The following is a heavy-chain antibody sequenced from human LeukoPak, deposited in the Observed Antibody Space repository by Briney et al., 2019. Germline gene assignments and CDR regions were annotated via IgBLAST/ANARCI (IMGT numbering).Heavy chain of an antibody. CDR2: IKQDGNEK. J-gene: IGHJ6*02. Sequence: GGSLGLSCAASGFTFSSFWMTWVRRAPGKGLEWVANIKQDGNEKYYVDSVKGRFTISRDNAKNSLYLQMNSLRAEDTAVYYCARDIGYCSSTSCYYYYYYGMDVWGQGTTVTVSS. CDR3: ARDIGYCSSTSCYYYYYYGMDV. V-gene: IGHV3-7*04. D-gene: IGHD2-2*01. CDR1: GFTFSSFW.